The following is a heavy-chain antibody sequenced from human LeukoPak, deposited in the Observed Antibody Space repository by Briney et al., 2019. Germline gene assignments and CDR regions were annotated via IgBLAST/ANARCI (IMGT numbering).Heavy chain of an antibody. D-gene: IGHD3-22*01. Sequence: SETLSHTCTVSGGSISSYYWSWIRQPPGKGLEWIGYIYYSGSTNYNPSLKSRVTISVDTSKNQFSLKLSSVTAADTAVYYCARDSAYYDSSGYNRWFDPWGQGTLVTVSS. CDR3: ARDSAYYDSSGYNRWFDP. J-gene: IGHJ5*02. CDR1: GGSISSYY. CDR2: IYYSGST. V-gene: IGHV4-59*01.